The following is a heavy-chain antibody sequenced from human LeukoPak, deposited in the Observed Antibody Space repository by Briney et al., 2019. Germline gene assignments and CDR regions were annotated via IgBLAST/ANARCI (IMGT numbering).Heavy chain of an antibody. CDR2: IRSKAYGGTT. V-gene: IGHV3-49*04. CDR1: GFTFGDYA. D-gene: IGHD3-22*01. Sequence: GGSLRLSCTASGFTFGDYAMSWVRQAPGKGLEWVGFIRSKAYGGTTEYAASVKGRFTISRDDSKSIAYLQMNSLRTEDTAVYYCTRDLWTPPYYYDSSGYQNQYYFDYWGQGTLVTVSS. J-gene: IGHJ4*02. CDR3: TRDLWTPPYYYDSSGYQNQYYFDY.